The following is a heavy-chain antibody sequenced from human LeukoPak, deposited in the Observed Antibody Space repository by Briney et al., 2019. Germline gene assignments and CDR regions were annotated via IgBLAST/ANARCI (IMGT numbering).Heavy chain of an antibody. CDR2: IIPTFGTA. D-gene: IGHD6-6*01. Sequence: SVKVSCKASGGTFSSYAISWVRQAPGQGLEWMGRIIPTFGTANYAQKFQGRVTITADKSTSTAYMELSSLRSEDTAVYYCARVYSSSDGWFDPWGQGTLVTVSS. CDR3: ARVYSSSDGWFDP. V-gene: IGHV1-69*06. CDR1: GGTFSSYA. J-gene: IGHJ5*02.